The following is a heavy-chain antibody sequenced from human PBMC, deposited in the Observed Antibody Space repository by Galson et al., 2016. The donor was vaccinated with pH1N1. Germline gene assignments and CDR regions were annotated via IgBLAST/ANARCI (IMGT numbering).Heavy chain of an antibody. CDR1: GFTFSDYG. CDR3: ARWARGNGGWYYYLDY. Sequence: SLRLSCAVSGFTFSDYGMHWVRQAPGKGLEWVALIWYDGSHEHYVDSVKGRFTISRDNSRSTLYLQMNSLRVQDTAVYYCARWARGNGGWYYYLDYWGQGTLVTVSS. V-gene: IGHV3-33*01. CDR2: IWYDGSHE. D-gene: IGHD6-19*01. J-gene: IGHJ4*02.